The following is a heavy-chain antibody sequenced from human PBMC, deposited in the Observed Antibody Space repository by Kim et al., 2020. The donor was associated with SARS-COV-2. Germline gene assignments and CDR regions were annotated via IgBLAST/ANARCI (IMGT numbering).Heavy chain of an antibody. CDR3: ARESGHMVVVVVAPYYYYYMDV. D-gene: IGHD2-15*01. CDR2: INHSGST. J-gene: IGHJ6*03. V-gene: IGHV4-34*01. CDR1: GGSFSGYY. Sequence: SETLSLTCAVYGGSFSGYYWSWIRQPLGKGLEWIGEINHSGSTNYNPSLKSRVTISVDTSKNQFSLKLSSVTAADTAVYYCARESGHMVVVVVAPYYYYYMDVWGKGTTVTVSS.